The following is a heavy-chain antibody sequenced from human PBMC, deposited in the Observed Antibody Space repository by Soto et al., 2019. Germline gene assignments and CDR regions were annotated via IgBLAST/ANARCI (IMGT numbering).Heavy chain of an antibody. Sequence: SETLSLTCSVSGGSINSGDYYWSWIRQSPGKGLEWIGYIYYSGSTYYNPSLKSRSTISIDTSKNQFSLKLSSVTAADTAVYYCARVGVSKRGWFDPWGQGXLVTVYS. CDR1: GGSINSGDYY. CDR3: ARVGVSKRGWFDP. V-gene: IGHV4-30-4*01. J-gene: IGHJ5*02. D-gene: IGHD3-10*01. CDR2: IYYSGST.